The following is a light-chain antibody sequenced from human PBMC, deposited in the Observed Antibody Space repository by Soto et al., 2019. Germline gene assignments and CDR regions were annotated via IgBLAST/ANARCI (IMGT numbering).Light chain of an antibody. V-gene: IGLV2-14*03. Sequence: QSVLTQPASVSGSPGQSITISCTGTISDVGGYNFVSWYQQYPGKAPKLMICDVSNRPSGVSNRFSGSKSGNTASLTISGLQAEDEAGYYCSSFTGSNYVFGTGTKDTVL. J-gene: IGLJ1*01. CDR2: DVS. CDR1: ISDVGGYNF. CDR3: SSFTGSNYV.